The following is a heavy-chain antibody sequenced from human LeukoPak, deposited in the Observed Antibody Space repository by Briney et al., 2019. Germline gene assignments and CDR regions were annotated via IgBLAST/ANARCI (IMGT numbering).Heavy chain of an antibody. J-gene: IGHJ3*02. CDR2: IWDDGSNK. Sequence: GGSLRLSCAASGFTFSSYGMHWVRQAPGKGLEWVAVIWDDGSNKHYADSVKGRFTISRDNSKNTLYLQMNSLRAEDTAVYYCARAEVPAAIKSGALDIWGQGTMVTVSS. V-gene: IGHV3-33*01. CDR1: GFTFSSYG. D-gene: IGHD2-2*01. CDR3: ARAEVPAAIKSGALDI.